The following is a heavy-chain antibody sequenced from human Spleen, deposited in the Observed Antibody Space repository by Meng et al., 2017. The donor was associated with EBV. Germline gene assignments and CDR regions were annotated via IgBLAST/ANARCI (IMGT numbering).Heavy chain of an antibody. J-gene: IGHJ4*02. CDR3: AREGVVIAQDY. V-gene: IGHV1-46*01. Sequence: VQSVESGAEVEKPEASVKVSCKASGYTFSSYYLHWVRQAPGQGLEWMGIIHPGGGSTSYAQKFLGRVTMTRDTSTSTVYMELSSLRYEDTAVYYCAREGVVIAQDYWGQGTLVTVSS. CDR2: IHPGGGST. D-gene: IGHD2-21*01. CDR1: GYTFSSYY.